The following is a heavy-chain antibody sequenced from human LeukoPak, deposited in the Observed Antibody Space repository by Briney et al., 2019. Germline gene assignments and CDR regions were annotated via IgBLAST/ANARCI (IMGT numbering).Heavy chain of an antibody. Sequence: GGSLRLSCAASGFTFSSYAMHWVRQAPGKGLEWVAVISYDGSNKYYADSVKGRFTISRDNSKNTLYLQMNSLRAEDTAVYYCARSDAHYYDSSGYPDYWGQGTLVTVSS. CDR3: ARSDAHYYDSSGYPDY. CDR2: ISYDGSNK. J-gene: IGHJ4*02. V-gene: IGHV3-30-3*01. CDR1: GFTFSSYA. D-gene: IGHD3-22*01.